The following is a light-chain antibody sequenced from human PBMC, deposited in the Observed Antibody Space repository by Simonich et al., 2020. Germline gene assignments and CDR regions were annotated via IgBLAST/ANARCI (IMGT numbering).Light chain of an antibody. CDR1: QIVLYSSNNKNY. J-gene: IGKJ4*01. CDR3: QQYYSTPLT. Sequence: DIVLTQSPDSLAVSLGERATINCKSNQIVLYSSNNKNYFAWYQQKPGQPPKLLIYWASTRESGVPDRFSGSGSGTDFTLTISSLQAEDVAVYYCQQYYSTPLTFGGGTKVEIK. V-gene: IGKV4-1*01. CDR2: WAS.